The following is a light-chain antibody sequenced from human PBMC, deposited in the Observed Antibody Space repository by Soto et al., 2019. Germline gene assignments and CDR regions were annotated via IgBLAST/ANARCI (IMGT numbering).Light chain of an antibody. CDR2: AAS. V-gene: IGKV1-17*01. CDR3: LHHHTYPLT. Sequence: DIQMTQSPSSLSASVGDRVTITCRASQGIGNHLDWFQQKPGKAPKRLIYAASSLQSGVPSRLSGSGSGTEFTLTISSLQPEDFATYYCLHHHTYPLTFGGGTKVEIK. J-gene: IGKJ4*01. CDR1: QGIGNH.